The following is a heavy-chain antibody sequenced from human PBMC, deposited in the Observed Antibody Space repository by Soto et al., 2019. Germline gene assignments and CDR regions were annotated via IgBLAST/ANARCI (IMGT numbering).Heavy chain of an antibody. CDR2: ISWNSVSI. CDR3: AKDMENGYNPYYYYGMDV. V-gene: IGHV3-9*01. CDR1: GFTFSSYA. Sequence: SLRLSCAASGFTFSSYAMHWVRQAPGKGLEWVSSISWNSVSIGYADSVKGRFTISRDNAKNSLYLQMNSLRAEDTALYYCAKDMENGYNPYYYYGMDVWGQGTTVTVSS. J-gene: IGHJ6*02. D-gene: IGHD3-10*01.